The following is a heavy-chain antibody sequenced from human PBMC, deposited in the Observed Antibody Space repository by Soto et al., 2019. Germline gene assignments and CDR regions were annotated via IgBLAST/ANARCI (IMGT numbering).Heavy chain of an antibody. D-gene: IGHD2-15*01. CDR2: IRSKAYGGTT. V-gene: IGHV3-49*03. Sequence: PGGSLRLSCTASGFTFGDYAMSWFRQAPGKGLEWVGFIRSKAYGGTTEYAASVKGRFTISRDDSKSIAYLQMNSLKTEDTAVYYCTRAWEVVVAATSFRGPWDIWGQGTMVTVSS. J-gene: IGHJ3*02. CDR3: TRAWEVVVAATSFRGPWDI. CDR1: GFTFGDYA.